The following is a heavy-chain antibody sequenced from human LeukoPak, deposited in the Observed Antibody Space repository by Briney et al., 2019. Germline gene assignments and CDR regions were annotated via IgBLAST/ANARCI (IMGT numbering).Heavy chain of an antibody. CDR3: ARLCSSTSCLVDY. D-gene: IGHD2-2*01. CDR1: SGSFNSSTFY. Sequence: SETLSLTCTVSSGSFNSSTFYWGWIRQPPGKGLEWIGSIYYSGSTYYTPSLKSRVTISVDTSKNQLSLKVSSVTAADTAVYYCARLCSSTSCLVDYWGQGTLVTVSS. J-gene: IGHJ4*02. V-gene: IGHV4-39*01. CDR2: IYYSGST.